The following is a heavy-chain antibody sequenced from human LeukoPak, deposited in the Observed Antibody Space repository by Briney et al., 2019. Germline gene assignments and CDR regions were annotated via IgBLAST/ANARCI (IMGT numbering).Heavy chain of an antibody. CDR2: IFYSGST. D-gene: IGHD1-26*01. CDR1: SGSISDSNFY. J-gene: IGHJ4*02. Sequence: SETLSLTCTVSSGSISDSNFYWGWIRQPPGKGLEWVGSIFYSGSTDYNPSLKSRVTISVDTSKNQFSLKLSSVTAADTAVYYCARFSWELLSIDYWGQGTLVTVSS. CDR3: ARFSWELLSIDY. V-gene: IGHV4-39*01.